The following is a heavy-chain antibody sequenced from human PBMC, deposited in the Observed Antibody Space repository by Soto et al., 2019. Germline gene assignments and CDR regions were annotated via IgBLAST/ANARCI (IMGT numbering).Heavy chain of an antibody. V-gene: IGHV3-33*01. CDR2: IWYDGSKK. D-gene: IGHD6-19*01. CDR1: GFTFSGDG. J-gene: IGHJ6*02. CDR3: VREGEAIAVAGQKSYYSGMDV. Sequence: GGSLRLSCEASGFTFSGDGMHWVRQAPGKGLEWVAVIWYDGSKKHYADSVKGRFTISRDNSKNTLYLQINSLRAEDTAVYYCVREGEAIAVAGQKSYYSGMDVWGQGTTVTVSS.